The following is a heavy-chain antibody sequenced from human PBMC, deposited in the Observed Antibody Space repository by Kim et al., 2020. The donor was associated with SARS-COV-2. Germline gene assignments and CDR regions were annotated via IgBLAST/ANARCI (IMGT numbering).Heavy chain of an antibody. CDR2: ISAYNGNT. CDR1: GYTFTSYG. D-gene: IGHD5-12*01. J-gene: IGHJ6*02. V-gene: IGHV1-18*04. CDR3: ARLNSGYDVMYYYYYYGMDV. Sequence: ASVKVSCKASGYTFTSYGISWVRQAPGQGLEWMGWISAYNGNTNYAQKLQGRVTMTTDTSTSTAYMELRSLRSDDTAVYYCARLNSGYDVMYYYYYYGMDVWGQGTTVTVSS.